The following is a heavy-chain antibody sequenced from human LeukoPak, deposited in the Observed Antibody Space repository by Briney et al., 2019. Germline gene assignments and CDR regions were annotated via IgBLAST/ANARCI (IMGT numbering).Heavy chain of an antibody. Sequence: GGSLRLSCAASGLTFSSYTMNWVRQAPGKGLEWVSYISSSSSTIYYADSVKGRFTISRDNAKNSLYLQMNSLRAEDTAVYYCAGGGGAFDIWGQGTMVTVSS. CDR1: GLTFSSYT. CDR2: ISSSSSTI. D-gene: IGHD2-15*01. CDR3: AGGGGAFDI. J-gene: IGHJ3*02. V-gene: IGHV3-48*04.